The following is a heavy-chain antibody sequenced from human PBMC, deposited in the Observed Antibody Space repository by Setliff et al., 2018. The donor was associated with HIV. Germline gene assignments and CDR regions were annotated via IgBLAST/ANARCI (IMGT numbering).Heavy chain of an antibody. CDR3: AREAPSEPTRYYNFWSGYPDWFDP. CDR1: GDSINSGSYY. D-gene: IGHD3-3*01. J-gene: IGHJ5*02. CDR2: IYNGGAS. Sequence: ETLSLTCIVSGDSINSGSYYWGWIRQPPGKGLEWIGTIYNGGASHYNPSLKSRVIIFLDTSKNQFSLELTSVTAADTAVYYCAREAPSEPTRYYNFWSGYPDWFDPWVPETLLVTVSS. V-gene: IGHV4-39*07.